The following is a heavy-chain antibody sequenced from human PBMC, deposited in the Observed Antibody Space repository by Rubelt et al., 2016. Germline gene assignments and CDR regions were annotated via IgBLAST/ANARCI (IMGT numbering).Heavy chain of an antibody. D-gene: IGHD6-13*01. CDR1: GDTLTAFS. CDR2: FDGEDGET. CDR3: STADSSSWYDATDT. Sequence: QVQLVQSGAVLKKPGASVKASCKVSGDTLTAFSIHWLRQAPGKGLEWLGGFDGEDGETVYAQNFQGRLIMTEDTSTDTAYMELSRLTSAETAVYYCSTADSSSWYDATDTWGQGTMVTVSS. V-gene: IGHV1-24*01. J-gene: IGHJ3*02.